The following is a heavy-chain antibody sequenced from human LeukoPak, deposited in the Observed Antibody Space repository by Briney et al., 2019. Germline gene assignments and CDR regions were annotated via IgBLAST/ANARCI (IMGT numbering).Heavy chain of an antibody. CDR1: GFSVSDYY. Sequence: GGSLRLSCAASGFSVSDYYMNWVRQAPGKGLEWVSFIYSDGRTYYADSVKGRFTISRDNSRSTLYLQMNRLRVEDTAVYYCARDDIPVTWGQGTLVTVSS. J-gene: IGHJ4*02. CDR2: IYSDGRT. CDR3: ARDDIPVT. V-gene: IGHV3-53*01. D-gene: IGHD2-15*01.